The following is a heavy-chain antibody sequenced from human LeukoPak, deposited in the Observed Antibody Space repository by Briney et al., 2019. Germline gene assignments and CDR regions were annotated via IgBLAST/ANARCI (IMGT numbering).Heavy chain of an antibody. D-gene: IGHD3-22*01. CDR3: ASSFYYDSRYY. CDR1: GGSFSGYF. V-gene: IGHV4-34*01. Sequence: SETLSLTCVVYGGSFSGYFWSWIRQPPGKGLEWIGEITPSGGTNYSPSLKSRVSISIDTSKKKLSLRLTSVTAADSAVYYCASSFYYDSRYYWGQGTLVTVSS. CDR2: ITPSGGT. J-gene: IGHJ4*02.